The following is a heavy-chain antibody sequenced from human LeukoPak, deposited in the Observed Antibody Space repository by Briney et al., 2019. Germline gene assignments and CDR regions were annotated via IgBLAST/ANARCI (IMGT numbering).Heavy chain of an antibody. J-gene: IGHJ4*02. CDR3: AREGKARLFDY. CDR1: GGSISSYY. Sequence: SETLSLTCTVSGGSISSYYWSWIRQPPGKGLEWIGYIYNSGSTNYNPSLKSRVTISVDTSKNQFSLKLSSVTAADTAVYHCAREGKARLFDYWGQGTLVTVSS. D-gene: IGHD1-26*01. CDR2: IYNSGST. V-gene: IGHV4-59*01.